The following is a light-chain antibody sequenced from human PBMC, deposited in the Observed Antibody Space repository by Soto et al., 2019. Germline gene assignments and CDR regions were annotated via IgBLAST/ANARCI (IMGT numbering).Light chain of an antibody. J-gene: IGLJ2*01. CDR1: SDDIGANNY. Sequence: QSALTQPASVSGSPGQSITISCTGTSDDIGANNYVSWYQHHPGKAPKILIYEAANRPSGISHRSSGSKSGNTASLTISGLQAEDEADYFCTSYSSASTLVFGGGTKLTVL. CDR2: EAA. CDR3: TSYSSASTLV. V-gene: IGLV2-14*01.